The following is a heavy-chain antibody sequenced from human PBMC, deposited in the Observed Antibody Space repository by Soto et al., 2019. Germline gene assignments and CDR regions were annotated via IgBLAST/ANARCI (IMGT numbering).Heavy chain of an antibody. Sequence: QVQLQQWGAGLLKPSETLSLTCAVYGGSFSGYYWSWIRQPPGKGLEWIGEINHSGSTNYNPSLKSRVTISVDTSKNQFSLKLSSVTVADTAVYYCARGTLYGDYVEWGQGTLVTVSS. CDR1: GGSFSGYY. J-gene: IGHJ4*02. V-gene: IGHV4-34*01. CDR3: ARGTLYGDYVE. CDR2: INHSGST. D-gene: IGHD4-17*01.